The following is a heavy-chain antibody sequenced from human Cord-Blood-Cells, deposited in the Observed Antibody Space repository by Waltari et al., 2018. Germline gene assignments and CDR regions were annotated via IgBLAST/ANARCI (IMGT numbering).Heavy chain of an antibody. CDR2: ISGSCGST. CDR3: AKDGAQDDYFDY. Sequence: EVQLLESGGGLVQPGGSLRLSCAASGFTFSSYAMSWVRQAPGKGLEWVSAISGSCGSTYYADSVKGRFTISRDNSKNTLYLQMNSLRAEDTAVYYCAKDGAQDDYFDYWGQGTLVTVSS. J-gene: IGHJ4*02. CDR1: GFTFSSYA. D-gene: IGHD2-15*01. V-gene: IGHV3-23*01.